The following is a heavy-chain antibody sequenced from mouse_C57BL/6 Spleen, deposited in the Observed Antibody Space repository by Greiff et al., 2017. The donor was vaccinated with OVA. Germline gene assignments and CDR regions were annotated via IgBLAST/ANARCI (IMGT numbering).Heavy chain of an antibody. D-gene: IGHD1-2*01. Sequence: VQLQQPGAELVRPGSSVKLSCKASGYTFTSYWMHWVKQRPIQGLEWIGNIDPSDSETHYNQKFKDKATLTVDKSSSTAYMQLSSLTSEDSAVYYCARSHYDGAMDYWGQGTSVTVSS. CDR3: ARSHYDGAMDY. J-gene: IGHJ4*01. V-gene: IGHV1-52*01. CDR1: GYTFTSYW. CDR2: IDPSDSET.